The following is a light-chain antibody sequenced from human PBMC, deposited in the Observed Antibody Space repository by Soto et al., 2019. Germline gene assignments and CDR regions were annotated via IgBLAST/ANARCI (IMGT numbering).Light chain of an antibody. J-gene: IGKJ2*01. V-gene: IGKV3-20*01. Sequence: EIVLTQSPGTLSLSPGERVTVSCRASQSVTYFAWYQQRPGQAPRLIIYGVSSRATGIPDRFSGSGSGTDFTLAISRLEPEDLAVYYCQQYGSSPYTFGQGTKLEIK. CDR3: QQYGSSPYT. CDR2: GVS. CDR1: QSVTY.